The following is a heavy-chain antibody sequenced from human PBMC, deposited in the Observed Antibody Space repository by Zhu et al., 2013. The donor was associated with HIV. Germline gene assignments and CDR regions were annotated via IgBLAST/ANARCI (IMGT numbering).Heavy chain of an antibody. CDR1: GGTFSSYA. CDR3: ARSVGYCSSTSCYRAFDI. D-gene: IGHD2-2*01. CDR2: IIPIFGTA. J-gene: IGHJ3*02. Sequence: QVQLVQSGAEVKKPGSSVKVSCKASGGTFSSYAISWVRQAPGQGLEWMGGIIPIFGTANYAQKFQGRVTITADKSTSTAYMELSSLRSEDTAVYYCARSVGYCSSTSCYRAFDIWGQGTMVTVSS. V-gene: IGHV1-69*06.